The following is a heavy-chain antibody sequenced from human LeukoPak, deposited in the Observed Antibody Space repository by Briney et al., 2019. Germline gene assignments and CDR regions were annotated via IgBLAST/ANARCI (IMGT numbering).Heavy chain of an antibody. CDR1: GDAFSGGSASRIEW. CDR2: IHRSATA. J-gene: IGHJ5*02. V-gene: IGHV4-4*02. D-gene: IGHD2-15*01. Sequence: SETLSLTCAFSGDAFSGGSASRIEWWRWVRQAPGKGLEWIAEIHRSATAHYSQSLKSRVTISVDTFNEQISLTMTSVSAADTATYYCVAMLPFRFDLWGQSTLVLVSS. CDR3: VAMLPFRFDL.